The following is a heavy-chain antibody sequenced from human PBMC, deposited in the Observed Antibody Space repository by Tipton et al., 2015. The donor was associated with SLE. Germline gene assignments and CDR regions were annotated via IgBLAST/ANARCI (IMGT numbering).Heavy chain of an antibody. CDR1: GFTFSSYE. J-gene: IGHJ4*02. CDR3: ASLSAPSDY. V-gene: IGHV3-48*03. CDR2: ISSSGGTI. Sequence: SLRLSCAASGFTFSSYEMNWVRQAPGKGLEWVSYISSSGGTIYYADSVKGRFTISRDNGKNSLYLQMNSLRAEDTAVYYCASLSAPSDYWGQGTLVTVSS.